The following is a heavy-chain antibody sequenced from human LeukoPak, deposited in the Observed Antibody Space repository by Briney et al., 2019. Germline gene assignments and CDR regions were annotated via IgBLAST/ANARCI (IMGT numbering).Heavy chain of an antibody. CDR1: GGTFSSYT. V-gene: IGHV1-69*06. Sequence: SVKVSCKASGGTFSSYTISWVRQAPGQGLEWMGGIIPLFGTPDYAQKFQDRLTITADKSTSTAYMELSSLRSEDTAVYYCASATLRCSGGSCYEMDVWGKGPTVTVSS. D-gene: IGHD2-15*01. CDR2: IIPLFGTP. CDR3: ASATLRCSGGSCYEMDV. J-gene: IGHJ6*04.